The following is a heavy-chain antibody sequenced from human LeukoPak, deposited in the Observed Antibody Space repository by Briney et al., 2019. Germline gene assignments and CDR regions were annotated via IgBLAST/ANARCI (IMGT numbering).Heavy chain of an antibody. Sequence: SVKVSCKASGGTFSSYAISWVRQAPGQGLEWMGRIIPIFGIANYAQKFQGRVTITADKSTSRAYMELSSLRSEDTAAYYCARSSKVESFDYWGQGTLVTVSS. V-gene: IGHV1-69*04. CDR1: GGTFSSYA. D-gene: IGHD3-3*01. CDR2: IIPIFGIA. J-gene: IGHJ4*02. CDR3: ARSSKVESFDY.